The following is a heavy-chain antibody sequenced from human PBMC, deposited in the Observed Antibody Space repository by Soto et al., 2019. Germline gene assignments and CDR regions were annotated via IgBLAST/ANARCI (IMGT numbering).Heavy chain of an antibody. CDR3: AKERATTTAFDY. Sequence: GGSLRLSCAASGFTFSRDGMSWVRQAPGKGLEWVSLITDNGGSTYYADSVTGRFTISRDNTKNTLFLQMNSLRAEDTAVYYCAKERATTTAFDYWGQGALVTVSS. V-gene: IGHV3-23*01. D-gene: IGHD4-17*01. CDR2: ITDNGGST. CDR1: GFTFSRDG. J-gene: IGHJ4*02.